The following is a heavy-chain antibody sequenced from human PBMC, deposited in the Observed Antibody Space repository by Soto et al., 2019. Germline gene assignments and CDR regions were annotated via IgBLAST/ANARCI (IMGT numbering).Heavy chain of an antibody. D-gene: IGHD2-2*01. CDR2: INHSGST. CDR3: ARKALLRLTYSYYYGMDV. J-gene: IGHJ6*02. CDR1: GGSFSGYY. Sequence: PSETLSLTCAVYGGSFSGYYWSWIRQPPGKGLEWIGEINHSGSTNYNPSLKSRVTISVDTSKNQFSLKLSSVTAADTAVYYCARKALLRLTYSYYYGMDVWGQGTTVTVTS. V-gene: IGHV4-34*01.